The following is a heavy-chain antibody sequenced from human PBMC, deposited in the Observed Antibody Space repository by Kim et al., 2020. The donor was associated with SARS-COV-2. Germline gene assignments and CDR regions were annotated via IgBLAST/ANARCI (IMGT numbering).Heavy chain of an antibody. Sequence: AQKFQGRVTKTRDTAISTAYMELSRLRSDDTAVYYCARDRAGSYLDAFDIWGQGTMVTVSS. CDR3: ARDRAGSYLDAFDI. J-gene: IGHJ3*02. V-gene: IGHV1-2*02. D-gene: IGHD1-26*01.